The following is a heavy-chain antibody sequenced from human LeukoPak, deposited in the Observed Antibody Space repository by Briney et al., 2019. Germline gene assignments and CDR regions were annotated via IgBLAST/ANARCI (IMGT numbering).Heavy chain of an antibody. CDR3: ATAVAGVLDY. J-gene: IGHJ4*02. CDR1: GYTFTDYY. Sequence: GASVKVSCKASGYTFTDYYIHWVRQAPGQGLEWMGRINPNSGNTKYSQKFQGRVTITRDTSASTAYMELSSLRSEDTAVYYCATAVAGVLDYWGQGTLVTVSS. CDR2: INPNSGNT. D-gene: IGHD6-19*01. V-gene: IGHV1-2*06.